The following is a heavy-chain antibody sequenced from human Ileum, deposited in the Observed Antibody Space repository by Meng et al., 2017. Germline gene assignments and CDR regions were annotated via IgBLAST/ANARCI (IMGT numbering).Heavy chain of an antibody. V-gene: IGHV4-4*02. D-gene: IGHD2-2*01. CDR3: ARVVGGPASMSGWFDP. CDR2: IYHSGSP. CDR1: GGSISSSNW. J-gene: IGHJ5*01. Sequence: QEQRQEACPGLVKPSGTLSPTCPVAGGSISSSNWWTWVRQAPGKGLEWIGEIYHSGSPNYNPSLKSRVTISVDKSQNQFSLKLNSVTAADTAVYYCARVVGGPASMSGWFDPWGQGTLVTVSS.